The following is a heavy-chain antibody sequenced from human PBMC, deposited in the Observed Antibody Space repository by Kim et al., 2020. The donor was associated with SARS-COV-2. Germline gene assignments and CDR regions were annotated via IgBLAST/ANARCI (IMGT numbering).Heavy chain of an antibody. J-gene: IGHJ6*02. D-gene: IGHD1-26*01. CDR1: GFTFGDYA. V-gene: IGHV3-49*04. CDR2: IRSKAYGGTT. Sequence: GGSLRLSCTASGFTFGDYAMSWVRQAPGKGLEWVGFIRSKAYGGTTEYAASVKGRFTISRDDSKSIAYLQMNSLKTEDTAVYYCTRDFSYSGSYLLYYYYYGMDVWGQGTTVTVSS. CDR3: TRDFSYSGSYLLYYYYYGMDV.